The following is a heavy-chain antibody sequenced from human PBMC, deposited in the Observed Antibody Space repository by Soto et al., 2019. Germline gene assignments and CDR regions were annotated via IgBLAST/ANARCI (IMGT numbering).Heavy chain of an antibody. CDR3: AREDTAMVDY. CDR2: ISSSSSYI. CDR1: GFTFSSYS. Sequence: EVQLVESGGGLVKPGVSLRLSCAASGFTFSSYSMNWVRQAPGKGLEWVSSISSSSSYIYYADSVKGRFTISRDNAKNSLYLQMNSLRAEDTAVYYCAREDTAMVDYWGQGTLVTVSS. D-gene: IGHD5-18*01. V-gene: IGHV3-21*01. J-gene: IGHJ4*02.